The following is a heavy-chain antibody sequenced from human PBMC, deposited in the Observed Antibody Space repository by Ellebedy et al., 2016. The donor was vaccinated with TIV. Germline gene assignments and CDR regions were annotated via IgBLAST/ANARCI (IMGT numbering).Heavy chain of an antibody. D-gene: IGHD5-18*01. J-gene: IGHJ4*02. CDR2: ISWNGGSI. CDR3: VKDKARGGYSHGTPYFGH. CDR1: GFNFGDYT. V-gene: IGHV3-43*01. Sequence: PGGSLRLSCTASGFNFGDYTMHWVRQAPGKGLEWVSLISWNGGSIYYADSVKGRFTISRYNSKNSLFLQMNSLKSEDTALYYCVKDKARGGYSHGTPYFGHWGQGTLVTVSS.